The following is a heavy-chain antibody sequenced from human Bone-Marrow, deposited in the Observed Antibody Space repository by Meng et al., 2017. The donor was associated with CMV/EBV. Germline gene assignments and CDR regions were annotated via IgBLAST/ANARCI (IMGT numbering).Heavy chain of an antibody. D-gene: IGHD1-1*01. J-gene: IGHJ4*02. CDR2: IYPGDSDT. V-gene: IGHV5-51*01. CDR1: GYSFTSYW. Sequence: GESLKISCKGSGYSFTSYWIGWVRQMPGKGLEWKGIIYPGDSDTRYSPSFQGQVTISADKSISTAYLQWSSLKASDTAMYYCARRDLEPGTAPYFDYWGQGTLVTVSS. CDR3: ARRDLEPGTAPYFDY.